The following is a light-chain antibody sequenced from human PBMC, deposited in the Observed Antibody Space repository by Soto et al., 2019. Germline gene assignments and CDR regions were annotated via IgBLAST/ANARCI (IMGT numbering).Light chain of an antibody. CDR1: QSVGIN. CDR2: GAS. J-gene: IGKJ1*01. Sequence: EIPVTQSPAILSASPGDRATISCRASQSVGINLAWYQHKPGQAPRLLIYGASTMATGIPARFSGSGSGTKFTLTISSLQSEDFAVYYCHHYNNWPPWTFGQGTKVEIK. CDR3: HHYNNWPPWT. V-gene: IGKV3-15*01.